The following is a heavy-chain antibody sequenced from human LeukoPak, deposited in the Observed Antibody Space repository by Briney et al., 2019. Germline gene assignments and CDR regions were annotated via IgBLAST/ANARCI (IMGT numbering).Heavy chain of an antibody. CDR2: LWFDESNQ. Sequence: GGSLRLSCAASGLSLSSYGMHWVRQAPGKGLEWVAVLWFDESNQYYADSVRGRFIISRDNSKNTLYLHMNSLRAEDTAVYYCAREGVPAATLNWFDPWGQGTLVTVSS. CDR3: AREGVPAATLNWFDP. D-gene: IGHD2-2*01. V-gene: IGHV3-33*01. J-gene: IGHJ5*02. CDR1: GLSLSSYG.